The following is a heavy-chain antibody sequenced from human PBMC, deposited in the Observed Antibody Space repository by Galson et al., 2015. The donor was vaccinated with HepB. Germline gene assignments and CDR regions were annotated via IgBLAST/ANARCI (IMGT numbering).Heavy chain of an antibody. Sequence: SLRLSCAASGFTFSSYAMSWVRQAPGKGLEWVSAISGSGGYTYYADSVKGRFTISRDNSKNTLYLQMNSLRAEDTAVYYCAKEEFRYFYWPTLYDVWGQGTPVTVSS. CDR2: ISGSGGYT. D-gene: IGHD3-9*01. V-gene: IGHV3-23*01. J-gene: IGHJ6*02. CDR3: AKEEFRYFYWPTLYDV. CDR1: GFTFSSYA.